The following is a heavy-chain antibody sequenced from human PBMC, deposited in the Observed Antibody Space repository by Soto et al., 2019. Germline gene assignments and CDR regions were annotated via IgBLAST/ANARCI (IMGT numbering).Heavy chain of an antibody. CDR1: GFTFNSYA. Sequence: PGGSLRLSCAASGFTFNSYAMSWVRQAPGKGPEWVSSISANGATIQYADSVKGRFTTSRDNSTNTLYLQMNSLRAEDTAVYYCARTCSSTSCYSHFDYWGQGTLVTVSS. CDR3: ARTCSSTSCYSHFDY. V-gene: IGHV3-23*01. D-gene: IGHD2-2*01. J-gene: IGHJ4*02. CDR2: ISANGATI.